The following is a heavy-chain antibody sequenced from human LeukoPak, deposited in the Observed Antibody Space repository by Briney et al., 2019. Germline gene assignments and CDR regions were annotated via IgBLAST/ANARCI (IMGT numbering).Heavy chain of an antibody. CDR3: ASYVRGYSYGYDFDY. V-gene: IGHV4-39*01. D-gene: IGHD5-18*01. J-gene: IGHJ4*02. CDR2: IYYSGST. CDR1: VGSISSSSYY. Sequence: PSETLSLTCTVSVGSISSSSYYWGWIRQPPGKGLEWIGSIYYSGSTYYNPSLKSRVTISVDTSKNQFSLKLSSVTAADTAVYYCASYVRGYSYGYDFDYWGQGTLVTVSS.